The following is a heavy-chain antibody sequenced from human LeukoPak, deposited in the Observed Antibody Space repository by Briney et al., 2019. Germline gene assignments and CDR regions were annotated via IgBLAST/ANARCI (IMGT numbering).Heavy chain of an antibody. CDR2: IKQDGTDK. CDR1: GFTFSTYW. J-gene: IGHJ4*02. CDR3: AREKLDTRGYVDY. D-gene: IGHD3-22*01. Sequence: QTGGSLRLSCAGSGFTFSTYWMSWVRQAPGKGLDWVANIKQDGTDKYSVDSVRGRFTISRDNAKNLLYLQMNSLRAEDTAVYYCAREKLDTRGYVDYWGQGTLVTVSS. V-gene: IGHV3-7*01.